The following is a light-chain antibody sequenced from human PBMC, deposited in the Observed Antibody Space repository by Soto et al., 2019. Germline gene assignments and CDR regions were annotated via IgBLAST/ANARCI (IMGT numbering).Light chain of an antibody. V-gene: IGKV3-15*01. CDR1: QSVSSK. J-gene: IGKJ1*01. CDR3: QQYNDWPLT. Sequence: EIVMTQSPATLSVSPWEGATLSCRASQSVSSKLAWYQQKPGQAPRLLIYGASTRATGIPARFSGTGSGTEFTLTISSLQSEDFALYYCQQYNDWPLTFGQGTKVDIK. CDR2: GAS.